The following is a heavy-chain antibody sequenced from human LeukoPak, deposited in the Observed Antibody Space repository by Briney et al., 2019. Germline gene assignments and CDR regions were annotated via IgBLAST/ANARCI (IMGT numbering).Heavy chain of an antibody. J-gene: IGHJ4*02. Sequence: KNGESLKISCKGSGYSFTSYWIGWVRQMPGKGLEWMGIIYPGDSDTRYSPSFQGQVTISADKSISTAYLQWSSLKASDTAMYYCARAITMVRGVIGLYFDYWGQGTLVTVSS. CDR1: GYSFTSYW. CDR2: IYPGDSDT. CDR3: ARAITMVRGVIGLYFDY. V-gene: IGHV5-51*01. D-gene: IGHD3-10*01.